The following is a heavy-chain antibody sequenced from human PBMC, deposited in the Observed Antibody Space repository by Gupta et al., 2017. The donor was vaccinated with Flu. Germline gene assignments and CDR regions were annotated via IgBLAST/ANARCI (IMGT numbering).Heavy chain of an antibody. CDR3: AKDGSDFWSGYYPRWFDP. V-gene: IGHV3-23*01. J-gene: IGHJ5*02. D-gene: IGHD3-3*01. Sequence: GRFTISRDNSKNTLHLQMNSLRADDTAVYYCAKDGSDFWSGYYPRWFDPWGPGTLVTVSS.